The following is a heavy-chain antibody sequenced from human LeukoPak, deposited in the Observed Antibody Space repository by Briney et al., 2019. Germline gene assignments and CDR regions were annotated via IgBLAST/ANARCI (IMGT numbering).Heavy chain of an antibody. D-gene: IGHD3-10*01. V-gene: IGHV1-2*02. CDR3: ARVLWFGELSALDV. J-gene: IGHJ6*04. CDR1: GYTFTGYY. Sequence: ASVKVSFKASGYTFTGYYMHWVRQAPGQGLEWMGWINPNSGGTNYAQKFQGRVTMTRDTSISTAYMELSRLRSDDTAVYYCARVLWFGELSALDVWGKGTTVTVSS. CDR2: INPNSGGT.